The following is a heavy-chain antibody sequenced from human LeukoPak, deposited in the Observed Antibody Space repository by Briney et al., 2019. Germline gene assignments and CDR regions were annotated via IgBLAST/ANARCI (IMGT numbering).Heavy chain of an antibody. CDR3: AKDWSHYDTLPLDY. D-gene: IGHD3-22*01. CDR1: GFTFSSYA. CDR2: ISGSGGST. Sequence: PGGSLRLSCAASGFTFSSYAMSWVRQAPGKGLEWVSAISGSGGSTYYADSVKGRFTISRDNSKNTLYLQMNSLRAEDTAVYYCAKDWSHYDTLPLDYWGQGTLVTVSS. V-gene: IGHV3-23*01. J-gene: IGHJ4*02.